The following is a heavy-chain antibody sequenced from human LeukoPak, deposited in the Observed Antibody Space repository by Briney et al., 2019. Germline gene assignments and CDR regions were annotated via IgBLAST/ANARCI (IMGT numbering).Heavy chain of an antibody. CDR2: VSASGGRT. Sequence: GGSLRLSCAASGFSFSTYGMSWVRQTPERGLEWVSRVSASGGRTYYADSVKGRFTISRDNSKNTMSLQMNNLRADDTAVYYCAKSYASGSFYDYWGQGTLVTVSS. J-gene: IGHJ4*02. CDR3: AKSYASGSFYDY. CDR1: GFSFSTYG. V-gene: IGHV3-23*01. D-gene: IGHD3-10*01.